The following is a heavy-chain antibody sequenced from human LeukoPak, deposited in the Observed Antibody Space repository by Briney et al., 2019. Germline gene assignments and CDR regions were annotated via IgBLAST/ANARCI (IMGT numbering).Heavy chain of an antibody. Sequence: GASVKVSCKASGYSFTSYGISWVRQAPGQGLEWMGWISAYNGNTNYARKLQGRVTMTTDTSTSTAYMELRSLRSDDTAVYYCARVRRAAITWFDPWGQGTLVTVSS. CDR3: ARVRRAAITWFDP. J-gene: IGHJ5*02. CDR2: ISAYNGNT. D-gene: IGHD2-2*01. V-gene: IGHV1-18*01. CDR1: GYSFTSYG.